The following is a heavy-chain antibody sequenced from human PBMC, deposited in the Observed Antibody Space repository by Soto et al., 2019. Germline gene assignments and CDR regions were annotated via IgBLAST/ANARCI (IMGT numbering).Heavy chain of an antibody. CDR2: IIPIFGTA. D-gene: IGHD3-22*01. J-gene: IGHJ4*02. V-gene: IGHV1-69*13. Sequence: GASVKVSCKASGGTFSSYAISWVRQAPGQGLEWMGGIIPIFGTANYAQKFQGRVTITADESTSTAYMELSSLRSEDTAVYYCASRINYYDSSGYSYWGQGTLVTVSS. CDR3: ASRINYYDSSGYSY. CDR1: GGTFSSYA.